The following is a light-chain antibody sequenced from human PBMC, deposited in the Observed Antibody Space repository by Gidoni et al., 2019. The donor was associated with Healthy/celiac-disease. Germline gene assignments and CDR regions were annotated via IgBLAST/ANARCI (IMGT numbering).Light chain of an antibody. CDR1: QSISSW. J-gene: IGKJ1*01. V-gene: IGKV1-5*03. CDR2: KAS. CDR3: QQYNSYSWT. Sequence: DIQMNQSPSTLSASVGDRVTITCRASQSISSWLAWYQQKPGKAPKLLIYKASSLESGVPSRFSGSGSGTEFTLTISSLQPDDFATYFCQQYNSYSWTFGPGTKVEIK.